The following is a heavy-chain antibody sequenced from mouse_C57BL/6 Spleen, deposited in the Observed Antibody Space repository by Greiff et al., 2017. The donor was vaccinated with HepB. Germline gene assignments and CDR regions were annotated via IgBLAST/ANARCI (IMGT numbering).Heavy chain of an antibody. V-gene: IGHV5-12*01. J-gene: IGHJ3*01. Sequence: DVHLVESGGGLVQPGGSLKLSCAASGFTFSDYYMYWVRQTPEKRLEWVAYISNGGGSTYYPDTVKGRFPISSDNAKNTLYLQMSSLKSEDTAMYDCARGGGQLRLAWFAYWGQGTLVTVSA. CDR1: GFTFSDYY. CDR2: ISNGGGST. D-gene: IGHD3-2*02. CDR3: ARGGGQLRLAWFAY.